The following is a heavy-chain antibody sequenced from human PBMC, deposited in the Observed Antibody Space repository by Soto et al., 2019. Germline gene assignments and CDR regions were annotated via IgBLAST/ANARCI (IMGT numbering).Heavy chain of an antibody. CDR2: ISGSGGTT. J-gene: IGHJ4*02. CDR1: GWSRISNT. Sequence: SLRRTSVAFGWSRISNTKSWVRQAPGKGLGWVSCISGSGGTTYYADSVKGRFTISRDNSKNTFYLQMSSRRAEDTAVYSCAGHDSSGTSWFDYWRQGTLVTVSS. D-gene: IGHD6-19*01. CDR3: AGHDSSGTSWFDY. V-gene: IGHV3-23*01.